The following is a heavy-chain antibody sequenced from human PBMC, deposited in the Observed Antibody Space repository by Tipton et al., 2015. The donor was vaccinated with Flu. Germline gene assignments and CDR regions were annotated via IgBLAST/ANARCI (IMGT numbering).Heavy chain of an antibody. CDR1: GGSISSGGYY. CDR2: IYCSGST. D-gene: IGHD5-18*01. Sequence: GLVKPSETLSLTCTVSGGSISSGGYYWSWIRQHPGKGLEWIGYIYCSGSTYYNPSLKSRVTISVDTSKNQFSLKLSSVTAADTAVYYCARDRGGYDRYGNGPPGWFDSWGQGTQVTVSS. CDR3: ARDRGGYDRYGNGPPGWFDS. V-gene: IGHV4-31*03. J-gene: IGHJ5*01.